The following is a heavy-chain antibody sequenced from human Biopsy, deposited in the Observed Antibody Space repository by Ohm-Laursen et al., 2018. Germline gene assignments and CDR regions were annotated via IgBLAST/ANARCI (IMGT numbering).Heavy chain of an antibody. D-gene: IGHD1-26*01. CDR3: ARDEGLLRAFDI. CDR2: IYSNGNT. CDR1: GGSISGHF. Sequence: SGTLSLTCTVSGGSISGHFWSWVRQPAGKGLEWIGRIYSNGNTNYNPSLKSRVSMSVDTSKNHFSLNLTSVTAADTAVYYCARDEGLLRAFDIWGQGTLGTVSS. J-gene: IGHJ3*02. V-gene: IGHV4-4*07.